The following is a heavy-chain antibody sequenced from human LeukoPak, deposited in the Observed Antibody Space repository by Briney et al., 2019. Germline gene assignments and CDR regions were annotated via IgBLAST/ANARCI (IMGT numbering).Heavy chain of an antibody. D-gene: IGHD3-9*01. J-gene: IGHJ4*02. V-gene: IGHV3-48*02. CDR1: GFTFSTYN. CDR3: ARDFLTGYFDY. Sequence: GGSLRLSCAASGFTFSTYNMNWVRQAPEKGLEWVSYISSSGSTKYYADSVKGRFTISRDNVKNSLFLQMNSLSDEDTVVYYCARDFLTGYFDYWGQGTLVTVSS. CDR2: ISSSGSTK.